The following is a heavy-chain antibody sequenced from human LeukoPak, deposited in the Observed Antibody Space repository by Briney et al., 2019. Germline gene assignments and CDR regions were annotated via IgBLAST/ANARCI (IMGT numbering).Heavy chain of an antibody. J-gene: IGHJ3*02. CDR3: AREDYYGAFDI. CDR2: IYYSGST. CDR1: GGSISSHY. Sequence: SETLSLTCTVSGGSISSHYWSWIRQPPGKGPEWIGYIYYSGSTNYNPSLKSRVTISVDTSKNQFSLKLSSVTAADTAVYYCAREDYYGAFDIWGQGTMVTVSS. V-gene: IGHV4-59*11. D-gene: IGHD3-10*01.